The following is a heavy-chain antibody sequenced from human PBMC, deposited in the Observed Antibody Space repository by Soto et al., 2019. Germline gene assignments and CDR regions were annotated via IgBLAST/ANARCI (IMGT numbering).Heavy chain of an antibody. V-gene: IGHV4-34*01. Sequence: PSETLSLTCAVYGGSFSGYYWSWIRQPPGKGLEWIGEINHSGSTNYNRSLKSRVTISVDTSKNQFSLKLSSVTAADTAVYYCARFPVWLYYYYGMDVWGQGTTVTVSS. J-gene: IGHJ6*02. D-gene: IGHD5-12*01. CDR2: INHSGST. CDR1: GGSFSGYY. CDR3: ARFPVWLYYYYGMDV.